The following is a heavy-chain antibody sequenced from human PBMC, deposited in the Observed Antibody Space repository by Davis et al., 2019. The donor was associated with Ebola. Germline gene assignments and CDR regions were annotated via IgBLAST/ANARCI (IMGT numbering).Heavy chain of an antibody. CDR3: ANSVAAIYYYYGMDV. V-gene: IGHV3-30*18. D-gene: IGHD6-19*01. CDR1: GFTFSSYG. J-gene: IGHJ6*02. CDR2: ISYDGSNK. Sequence: SCAASGFTFSSYGMHWVRQAPGKGLEWVAVISYDGSNKYYADSVKGRFTISRDNSKNTLYLQMNSLRAEDTAVYYCANSVAAIYYYYGMDVWGQGTTVTVSS.